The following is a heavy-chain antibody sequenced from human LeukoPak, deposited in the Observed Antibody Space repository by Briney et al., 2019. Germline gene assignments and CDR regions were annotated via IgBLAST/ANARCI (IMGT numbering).Heavy chain of an antibody. J-gene: IGHJ5*02. Sequence: GESLKISCKGSGYSFTSYWIGWVRRMPGKGLEWMGIIYPGDSDTRYSPSFQGQVTISADKSISTAYLQWSSLKASDTAMYYCARWEVGGSGSYRHNWFDPWGQGTLVTVSS. CDR1: GYSFTSYW. D-gene: IGHD3-10*01. CDR3: ARWEVGGSGSYRHNWFDP. CDR2: IYPGDSDT. V-gene: IGHV5-51*01.